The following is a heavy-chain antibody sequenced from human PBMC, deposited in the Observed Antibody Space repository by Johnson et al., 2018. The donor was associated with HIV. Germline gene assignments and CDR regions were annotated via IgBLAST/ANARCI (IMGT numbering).Heavy chain of an antibody. V-gene: IGHV3-11*01. J-gene: IGHJ3*02. CDR1: GFTFSDYY. D-gene: IGHD6-19*01. Sequence: QVQLVESGGGLVKPGGSLRLSCAASGFTFSDYYMSWIRQAPGKGLEWVSYISGTGGTTYYADSVKGRFTISRDNSKNTLYLQMNSLRAEDTAVYYCAKDRQWGPRDAFDIWGQGTMVTVSS. CDR3: AKDRQWGPRDAFDI. CDR2: ISGTGGTT.